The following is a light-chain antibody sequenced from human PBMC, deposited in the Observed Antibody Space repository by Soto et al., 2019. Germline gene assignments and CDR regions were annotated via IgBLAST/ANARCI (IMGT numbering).Light chain of an antibody. CDR1: QSSSSY. CDR2: AAS. V-gene: IGKV1-39*01. J-gene: IGKJ1*01. CDR3: QQRYSMFWT. Sequence: DIQMTQSPSSLSASVGDRVTITCRTSQSSSSYLNWYQQKPGKAPKLLIYAASSLQSGVPSRFSGSRSGTDFTLTISSLQPEDFATYYCQQRYSMFWTFGQGTKVAIK.